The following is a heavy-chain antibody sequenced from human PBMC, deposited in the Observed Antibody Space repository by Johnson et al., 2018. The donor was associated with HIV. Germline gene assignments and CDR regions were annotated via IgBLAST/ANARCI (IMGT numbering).Heavy chain of an antibody. CDR1: GFTVSRYD. Sequence: VQLVESGGGLIQPGGSLRLSCAASGFTVSRYDMHWVRQAPGKGLEWVSIIYSGGSTFYADPVKARSTISRDSSKNSLYLQMNSLRAEDTAVYYCARDPAHCGGDCYPSDAFDIWGQGTMVTVSS. CDR2: IYSGGST. CDR3: ARDPAHCGGDCYPSDAFDI. J-gene: IGHJ3*02. V-gene: IGHV3-53*01. D-gene: IGHD2-21*02.